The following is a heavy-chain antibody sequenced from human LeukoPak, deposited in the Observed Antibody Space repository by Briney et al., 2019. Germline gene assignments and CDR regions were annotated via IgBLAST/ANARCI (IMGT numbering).Heavy chain of an antibody. CDR2: ISSSSSYI. CDR3: ARDGYSSGFFDY. CDR1: GFTLSSYS. Sequence: GGSLRLSCAASGFTLSSYSMNWVRQAPGKGLEWASSISSSSSYIYYADSVKGRFTISRDNAKNSLYLQMNSLRAEDTAVYYCARDGYSSGFFDYWGQGTLVTVPS. V-gene: IGHV3-21*01. D-gene: IGHD6-19*01. J-gene: IGHJ4*02.